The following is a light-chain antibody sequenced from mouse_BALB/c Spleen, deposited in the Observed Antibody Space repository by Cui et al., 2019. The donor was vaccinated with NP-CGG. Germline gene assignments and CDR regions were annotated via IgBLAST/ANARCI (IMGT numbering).Light chain of an antibody. CDR3: ALWYSNHWV. Sequence: QVVVTQESALTTSPGETVTLTCRSSTGAVKTNNFANWVQEKPDHLFTGLIGGTNNRVPGVPARFSGSLIGDKAALTITGAQTEDEAIYFCALWYSNHWVFGGGTKLTVL. J-gene: IGLJ1*01. CDR2: GTN. V-gene: IGLV1*01. CDR1: TGAVKTNNF.